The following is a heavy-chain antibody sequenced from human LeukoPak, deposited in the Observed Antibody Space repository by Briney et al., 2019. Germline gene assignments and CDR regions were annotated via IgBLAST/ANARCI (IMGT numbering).Heavy chain of an antibody. Sequence: QPGGSLRLSCAASGFTFSSYAMSWVRQAPGKGLEWVSVIYSGGSTYYADSVKGRFTISRDNSKNTLYLQMNSLRAEDTAVYYCARGSSSWYYYYYHMDVWGKGTTVTVSS. J-gene: IGHJ6*03. V-gene: IGHV3-66*02. CDR2: IYSGGST. CDR3: ARGSSSWYYYYYHMDV. CDR1: GFTFSSYA. D-gene: IGHD6-13*01.